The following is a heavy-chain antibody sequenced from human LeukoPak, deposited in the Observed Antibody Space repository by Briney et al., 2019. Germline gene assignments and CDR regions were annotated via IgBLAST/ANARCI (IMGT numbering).Heavy chain of an antibody. CDR3: ARVTTVVTGDAFDI. CDR1: GGSISSYY. V-gene: IGHV4-59*01. CDR2: IYYSGST. Sequence: PSETLSLTCTVSGGSISSYYWSWIRQPPGKGLEWIGYIYYSGSTNYNPSLKSRVTISVDTSKNQFSLKLSSVTAADTAVYYCARVTTVVTGDAFDIWGQGTMVTVSS. J-gene: IGHJ3*02. D-gene: IGHD4-23*01.